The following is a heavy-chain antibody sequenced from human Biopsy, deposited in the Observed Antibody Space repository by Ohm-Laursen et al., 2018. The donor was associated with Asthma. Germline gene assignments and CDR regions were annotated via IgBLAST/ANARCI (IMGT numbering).Heavy chain of an antibody. D-gene: IGHD4-17*01. CDR3: ASDFPKDYVRYNFQF. V-gene: IGHV1-24*01. Sequence: ASVKVSCKISGYSLTDLSMHWVRQAPGQGLEWMGGHDHEEGGTVNARRFQGRVTMTEDTSTDTAYMELSGLSSGDTAVYYCASDFPKDYVRYNFQFWGQGTLVTVSS. CDR2: HDHEEGGT. CDR1: GYSLTDLS. J-gene: IGHJ4*02.